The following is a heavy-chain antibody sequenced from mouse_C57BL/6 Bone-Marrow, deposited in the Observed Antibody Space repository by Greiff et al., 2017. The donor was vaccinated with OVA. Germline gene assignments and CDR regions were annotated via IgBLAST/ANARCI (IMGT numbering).Heavy chain of an antibody. CDR1: GFTFSSYG. Sequence: EVQLVESGGDLVKPGGSLKLSCAASGFTFSSYGMSWVRQTPDKRLEWVATISSGGSYTYYPDSVKGRFTISRDNAKNTLYLQMSSLKSEDTAMDYCARHGDYGSFFDCGDQGTALTVTS. CDR2: ISSGGSYT. CDR3: ARHGDYGSFFDC. J-gene: IGHJ2*01. V-gene: IGHV5-6*01. D-gene: IGHD1-1*01.